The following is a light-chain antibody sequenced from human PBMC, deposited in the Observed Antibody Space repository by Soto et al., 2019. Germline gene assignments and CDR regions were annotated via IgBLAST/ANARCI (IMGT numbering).Light chain of an antibody. Sequence: DIQLTQSPSFLSASVGDRVSITCRASEDISSYLAWYQRKPGKAPKVLIYGASTLKSGVPSSFSGSGSGTEFTLTVSSLQPEDFASYYCQQVKRSPLTFGGGTKVEIK. CDR2: GAS. V-gene: IGKV1-9*01. J-gene: IGKJ4*01. CDR1: EDISSY. CDR3: QQVKRSPLT.